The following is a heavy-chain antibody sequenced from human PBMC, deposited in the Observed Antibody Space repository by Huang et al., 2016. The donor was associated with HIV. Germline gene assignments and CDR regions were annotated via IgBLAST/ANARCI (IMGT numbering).Heavy chain of an antibody. D-gene: IGHD1-7*01. CDR2: IKQDESEK. Sequence: VESGGRLVQPGGSIRLSCVGSTFRFGAYWMSLVRQSPGKGREGVANIKQDESEKYDVDSVKGRFNISRDNAKKVLFLEMNNVRVEDTATYYCATKTAAMDIWGQGTTVTVS. J-gene: IGHJ6*02. CDR3: ATKTAAMDI. V-gene: IGHV3-7*01. CDR1: TFRFGAYW.